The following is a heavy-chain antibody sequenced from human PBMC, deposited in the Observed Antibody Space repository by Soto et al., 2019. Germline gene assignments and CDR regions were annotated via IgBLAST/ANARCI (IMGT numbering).Heavy chain of an antibody. D-gene: IGHD2-2*01. CDR1: GGSFSGYY. CDR2: INHSGST. J-gene: IGHJ1*01. Sequence: QVQLQQWGAGLLKPSETLSLTCAVYGGSFSGYYWSWIRQPPGKGLEWVGEINHSGSTNYNPSLKSRVTISVDTPKNQFSLKLSSVTAADTAVYYCARGPIVVVPAAPYFQHWGQGTLVTVSS. CDR3: ARGPIVVVPAAPYFQH. V-gene: IGHV4-34*01.